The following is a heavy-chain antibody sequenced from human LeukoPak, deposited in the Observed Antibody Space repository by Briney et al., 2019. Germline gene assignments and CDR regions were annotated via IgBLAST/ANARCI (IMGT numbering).Heavy chain of an antibody. CDR2: ISGSGGST. Sequence: GGSLRLSCAASGFTFSSYAMSWVRQAPGKGLEWVSGISGSGGSTYYADSVKGRFTISRDNAKNSLYLQMNSLRAEDTAVYYCARAPGYYFDYWGQGTLVTVSS. CDR1: GFTFSSYA. V-gene: IGHV3-23*01. CDR3: ARAPGYYFDY. J-gene: IGHJ4*02.